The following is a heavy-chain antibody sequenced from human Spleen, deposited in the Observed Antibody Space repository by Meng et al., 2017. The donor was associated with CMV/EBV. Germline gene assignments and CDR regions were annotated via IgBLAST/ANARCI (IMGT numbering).Heavy chain of an antibody. CDR3: AKEQRGLAHYYYYGLDV. D-gene: IGHD6-19*01. Sequence: SETLSLTCTVSGYSISSGYYWGWIRQPPGKGLEWIGSIYHSGTTYYNPFLKSRVTISLHMSKNQFSLKVSSVTAADTAVYYCAKEQRGLAHYYYYGLDVWGQGTTVTVSS. J-gene: IGHJ6*02. V-gene: IGHV4-38-2*02. CDR1: GYSISSGYY. CDR2: IYHSGTT.